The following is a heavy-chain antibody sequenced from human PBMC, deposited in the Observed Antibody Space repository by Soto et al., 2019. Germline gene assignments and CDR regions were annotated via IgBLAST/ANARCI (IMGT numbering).Heavy chain of an antibody. D-gene: IGHD3-16*01. CDR2: IYYSGST. Sequence: PSETLSLTCTVSGGSISSSSYYWGWIRQPPGKGLEWIGNIYYSGSTFYNPSLKSRVTISVDRSKNQFSLKLSSVTAADTAVYYCARGPPFHWGQGTLVTVSS. CDR3: ARGPPFH. CDR1: GGSISSSSYY. V-gene: IGHV4-39*07. J-gene: IGHJ4*02.